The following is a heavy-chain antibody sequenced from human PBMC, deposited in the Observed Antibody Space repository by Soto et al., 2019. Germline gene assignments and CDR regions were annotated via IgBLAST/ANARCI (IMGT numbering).Heavy chain of an antibody. D-gene: IGHD7-27*01. J-gene: IGHJ6*02. CDR1: XYRFASYR. CDR2: IDPSDSDI. CDR3: VSSNRKDYGMDV. Sequence: GESLKISCKGSXYRFASYRIAWVRQMPGKGLEWMGIIDPSDSDIRYSPSFQGQVTISADKSISTAYLQWSSLKASDTAIYYCVSSNRKDYGMDVWGQGTTVTVSS. V-gene: IGHV5-51*01.